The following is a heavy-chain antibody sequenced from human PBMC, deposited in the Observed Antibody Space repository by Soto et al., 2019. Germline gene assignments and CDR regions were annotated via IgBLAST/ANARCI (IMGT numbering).Heavy chain of an antibody. V-gene: IGHV1-2*04. CDR3: ARARERWLQPDYYYYGMDV. D-gene: IGHD5-18*01. CDR2: INPNSGGT. J-gene: IGHJ6*02. CDR1: GYTFTGYY. Sequence: ASVKVSCKASGYTFTGYYMHWVRQAPGQGLEWMGWINPNSGGTNYARRFQGWVTMTRDTSISTAYMELSRLRSDDTAVYYCARARERWLQPDYYYYGMDVWGQGTTVTVSS.